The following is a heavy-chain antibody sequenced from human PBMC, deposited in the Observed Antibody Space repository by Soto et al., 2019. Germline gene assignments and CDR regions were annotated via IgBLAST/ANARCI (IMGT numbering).Heavy chain of an antibody. Sequence: GASVKVSCKASGGTFSSYAISWVRQAPGQGLEWMGGIIPIFGTANYAQKFQGRVTITADKSMSTAYMELSSLRSEDTAVYYCARVIHNIVGATTYFDYWGQGTLVTVSS. D-gene: IGHD1-26*01. CDR3: ARVIHNIVGATTYFDY. J-gene: IGHJ4*02. CDR1: GGTFSSYA. CDR2: IIPIFGTA. V-gene: IGHV1-69*06.